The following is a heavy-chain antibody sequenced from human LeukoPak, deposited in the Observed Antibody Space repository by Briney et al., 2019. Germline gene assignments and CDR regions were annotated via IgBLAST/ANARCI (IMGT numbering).Heavy chain of an antibody. CDR1: GFTVTDNY. Sequence: PGGSLRLSCAVSGFTVTDNYMSWVRQAPGKGLQWVSVIYPDGRTYYADSVKGRFTISRDISRNTLLLQMNNLRADDTAVHYCARTNPGYGDYDYWGQGTLVTVSS. V-gene: IGHV3-53*01. J-gene: IGHJ4*02. CDR2: IYPDGRT. D-gene: IGHD4-17*01. CDR3: ARTNPGYGDYDY.